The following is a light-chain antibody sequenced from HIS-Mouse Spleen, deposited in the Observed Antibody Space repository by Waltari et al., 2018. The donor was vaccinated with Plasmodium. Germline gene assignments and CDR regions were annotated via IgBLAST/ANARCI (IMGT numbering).Light chain of an antibody. Sequence: EIVLTQSPGTLSLSPGERATLSCRASQSVSSSYLALYQQKPGQAPSLLIYGASSRATGIPDRFSGSGSGTDFTLTISRLEPEDFAVYYRQQYGSSPLTFGGGTKVEIK. CDR2: GAS. CDR1: QSVSSSY. V-gene: IGKV3-20*01. CDR3: QQYGSSPLT. J-gene: IGKJ4*01.